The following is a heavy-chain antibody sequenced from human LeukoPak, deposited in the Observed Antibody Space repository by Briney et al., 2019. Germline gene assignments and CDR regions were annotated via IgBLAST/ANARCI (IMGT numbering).Heavy chain of an antibody. D-gene: IGHD6-13*01. V-gene: IGHV1-8*03. CDR3: ARAHYSSSFSPHPYYFDY. CDR2: MNPNSGNT. J-gene: IGHJ4*02. CDR1: GYTFTSYD. Sequence: GASVKVSCKASGYTFTSYDINWVRQATGQGLEWMGWMNPNSGNTGYAQKFQGRVTITRNTSISTAYMELSSLRSEDTAVYYCARAHYSSSFSPHPYYFDYWGQGTLVTVSS.